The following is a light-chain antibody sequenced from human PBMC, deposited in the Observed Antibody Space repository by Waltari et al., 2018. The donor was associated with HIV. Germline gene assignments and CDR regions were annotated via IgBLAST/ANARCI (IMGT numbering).Light chain of an antibody. V-gene: IGLV2-11*01. CDR3: YSYAGSYTSV. Sequence: QSALTQPRSVSGSPGQPFTISCTGTSSDVGGYNYVSWYQQHPGKAPKLMIYDVNKRPSGVPDRFAGSKSGNTASLTISGLQTEDEADYYCYSYAGSYTSVFGTGTTVTVL. J-gene: IGLJ1*01. CDR1: SSDVGGYNY. CDR2: DVN.